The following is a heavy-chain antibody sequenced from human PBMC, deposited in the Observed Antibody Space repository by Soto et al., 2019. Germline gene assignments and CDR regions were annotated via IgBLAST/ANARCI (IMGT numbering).Heavy chain of an antibody. D-gene: IGHD3-3*01. CDR1: GDSVSSNSAA. V-gene: IGHV6-1*01. Sequence: PSQTLSLTCAISGDSVSSNSAAWNWIRQSPSRGLEWLGRTYYRSKWYNDYAVSVKSRITINPDTSKNQFSLQLNSVTPEDTAVYYCARDFYQHPGNYDFWSGYYINFDYRGQGTPVIVSS. CDR3: ARDFYQHPGNYDFWSGYYINFDY. CDR2: TYYRSKWYN. J-gene: IGHJ4*02.